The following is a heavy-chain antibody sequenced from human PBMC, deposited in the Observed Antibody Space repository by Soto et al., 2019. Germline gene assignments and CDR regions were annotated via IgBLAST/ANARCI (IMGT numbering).Heavy chain of an antibody. CDR2: ISSSRSYI. CDR1: GFTFSSSS. V-gene: IGHV3-21*01. CDR3: ARDEDSSCYCDY. J-gene: IGHJ4*02. D-gene: IGHD3-22*01. Sequence: EVQLVASGGGLVKPGGSLRLSCAASGFTFSSSSMNWVRQAPGQGLEWVSSISSSRSYIYYADSVKGRFTISRDNAKNSLYLQMNSLRAEDTAVYYCARDEDSSCYCDYWGQGTLVTVSS.